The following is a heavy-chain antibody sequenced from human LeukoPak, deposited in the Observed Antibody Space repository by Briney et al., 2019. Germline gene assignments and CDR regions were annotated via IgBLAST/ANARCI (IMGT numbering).Heavy chain of an antibody. D-gene: IGHD6-13*01. V-gene: IGHV4-59*01. CDR1: GGSISSSY. J-gene: IGHJ5*01. CDR2: ISDSGST. Sequence: KPSETLSLTCSVSGGSISSSYWSWIRQPPGKGLEWIGYISDSGSTNYNPSLKSRVTISVDTSKNQLFLKLRSVTTADTAVYYCATNSSWFDYWGLGTLVTVSS. CDR3: ATNSSWFDY.